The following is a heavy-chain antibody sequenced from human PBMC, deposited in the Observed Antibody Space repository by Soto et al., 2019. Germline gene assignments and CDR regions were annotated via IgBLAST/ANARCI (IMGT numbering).Heavy chain of an antibody. J-gene: IGHJ4*02. Sequence: QLQLQESGSGLVKPSQTLSLTCAVSGGSISSGGYSWSWIRQPPGKGLEWIGYIYHSGSTYYNPSLKRRVTIPEDGPKNHSPRKRRSVPAADRPVYYCPRAPGSNGDHAAYGGQGTLGTVSS. CDR1: GGSISSGGYS. D-gene: IGHD4-17*01. CDR2: IYHSGST. CDR3: PRAPGSNGDHAAY. V-gene: IGHV4-30-2*01.